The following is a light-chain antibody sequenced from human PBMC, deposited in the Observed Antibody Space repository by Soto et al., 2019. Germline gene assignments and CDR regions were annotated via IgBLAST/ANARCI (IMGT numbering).Light chain of an antibody. J-gene: IGKJ1*01. V-gene: IGKV3-20*01. CDR1: QSINSF. Sequence: ENVLKQSPGTLSLSKGEGATLSCRASQSINSFLAWYQQRRGQAPRLLIHGASNRATGIPDRFSGSGSGTDFTLTISRLEPEDFAVYYCQQYGGSPRTFGQGTNVDI. CDR2: GAS. CDR3: QQYGGSPRT.